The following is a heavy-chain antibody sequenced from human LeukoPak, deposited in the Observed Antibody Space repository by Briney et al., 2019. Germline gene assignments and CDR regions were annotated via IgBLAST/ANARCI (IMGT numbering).Heavy chain of an antibody. J-gene: IGHJ4*02. Sequence: GGALRLSCAASGFTFSSYWMSWVRQAAGKGVEGVANIKQDGSEKYYVDSVKGRFTISRDNAKNSLYLQMNSLRAEDTAVYYCARNVYYDSGTYHSGFDYWGLGTLVPVSS. CDR2: IKQDGSEK. CDR3: ARNVYYDSGTYHSGFDY. V-gene: IGHV3-7*01. CDR1: GFTFSSYW. D-gene: IGHD3-10*01.